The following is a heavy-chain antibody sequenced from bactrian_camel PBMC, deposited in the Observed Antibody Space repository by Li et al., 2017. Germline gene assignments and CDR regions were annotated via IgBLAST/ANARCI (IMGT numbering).Heavy chain of an antibody. Sequence: HVQLVESGGGSVQAGGSLRLSCSASADALMYMAWFRQAPGKEREAVAVIYTGGGSTYYADSVKGRFTISRDNLQMNSLKSEDTGLYYCATSLTDNWLRGFGYWSQGTQVTVS. J-gene: IGHJ6*01. CDR1: ADALMY. CDR2: IYTGGGST. V-gene: IGHV3S54*01. CDR3: ATSLTDNWLRGFGY. D-gene: IGHD7*01.